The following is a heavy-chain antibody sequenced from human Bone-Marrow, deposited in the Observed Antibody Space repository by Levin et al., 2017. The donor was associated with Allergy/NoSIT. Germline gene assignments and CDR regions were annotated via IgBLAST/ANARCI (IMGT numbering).Heavy chain of an antibody. V-gene: IGHV4-59*01. CDR1: DASIKTSF. J-gene: IGHJ4*02. CDR2: ISHSGST. D-gene: IGHD1-26*01. CDR3: ARDKSGNYFSFES. Sequence: SETLSLTCNVSDASIKTSFWSWIRQSPGKGLEWIGYISHSGSTNYNPSLKSRVTISLDTSKNHISLRLISVTAADAAIYYCARDKSGNYFSFESWGEGTLVAVSS.